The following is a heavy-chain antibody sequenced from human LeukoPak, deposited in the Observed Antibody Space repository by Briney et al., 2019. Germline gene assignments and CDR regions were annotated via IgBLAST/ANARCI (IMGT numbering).Heavy chain of an antibody. V-gene: IGHV1-24*01. D-gene: IGHD6-19*01. Sequence: GASVKVSCKVSGYTLTELSMHWVRQAPGKGLERMGGFDPEDGETIYAQKFQGRVTMTEDTSTDTAYMELSSLRSEDTAVYYCATVGYSSGWAGRHWGQGTLVTVSS. CDR2: FDPEDGET. CDR1: GYTLTELS. CDR3: ATVGYSSGWAGRH. J-gene: IGHJ4*02.